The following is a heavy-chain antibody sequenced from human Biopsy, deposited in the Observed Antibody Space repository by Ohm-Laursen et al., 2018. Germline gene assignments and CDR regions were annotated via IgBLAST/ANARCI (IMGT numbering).Heavy chain of an antibody. Sequence: ASVKVSCKVSSYTFTDYNIHWMRQAPGQGIEWLGYINCKTGATNYAQKFQGTVTMTRNTSISTAYLALGSLRSADTAIYYCARDPLNGHKHFDYWGQGSLVTVSS. CDR1: SYTFTDYN. CDR2: INCKTGAT. J-gene: IGHJ4*02. CDR3: ARDPLNGHKHFDY. D-gene: IGHD2-8*01. V-gene: IGHV1-2*02.